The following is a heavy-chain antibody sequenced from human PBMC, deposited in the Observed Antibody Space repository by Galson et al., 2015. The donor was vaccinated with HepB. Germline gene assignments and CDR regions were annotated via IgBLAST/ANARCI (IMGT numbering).Heavy chain of an antibody. Sequence: QSGAEVKKSGESLKITCKASGYKYTTYWITWVRQMPGKGLEWMGIIYPGDSDTRYSPSFQGQVTISADKSISTAYLQWSSLKASDTAMYYCATYESSRFDVWGQGTMVTVSS. CDR1: GYKYTTYW. CDR2: IYPGDSDT. J-gene: IGHJ3*01. V-gene: IGHV5-51*01. CDR3: ATYESSRFDV. D-gene: IGHD3-22*01.